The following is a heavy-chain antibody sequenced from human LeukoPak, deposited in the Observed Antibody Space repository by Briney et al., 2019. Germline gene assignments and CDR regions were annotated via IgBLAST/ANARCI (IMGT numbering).Heavy chain of an antibody. CDR1: GGSISSYY. Sequence: SETLSLTCTVSGGSISSYYWSWIRQPAGKGLEWIGRIYTSGSTNYNPSLKSRVTMSVDTSKNQFSLKLSAVTAADTAVYYWARDRVAAAGIDYWGQGTLVTVSS. CDR2: IYTSGST. J-gene: IGHJ4*02. CDR3: ARDRVAAAGIDY. D-gene: IGHD6-13*01. V-gene: IGHV4-4*07.